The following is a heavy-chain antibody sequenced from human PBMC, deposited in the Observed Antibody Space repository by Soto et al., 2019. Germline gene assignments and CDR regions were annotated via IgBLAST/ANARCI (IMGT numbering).Heavy chain of an antibody. CDR3: ARVGYSYGPWFYYGMDV. J-gene: IGHJ6*02. D-gene: IGHD5-18*01. CDR2: IYYSGST. Sequence: SETLSLTCTVSGGSISSYYWSWIRQPPGKGLEWIGYIYYSGSTNYNPSLKSRVTISVDTSKNQFSLKLSSVTAADTAVYYCARVGYSYGPWFYYGMDVWGQGTTVTVS. V-gene: IGHV4-59*01. CDR1: GGSISSYY.